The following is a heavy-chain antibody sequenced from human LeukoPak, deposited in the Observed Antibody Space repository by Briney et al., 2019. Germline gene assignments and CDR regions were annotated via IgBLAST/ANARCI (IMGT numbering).Heavy chain of an antibody. J-gene: IGHJ3*02. Sequence: GGSLRLSCAASGFTVSSNYMSWGRQAPGKGLGCVSVIYSGGSTYYADSVKGRVTISRDNSKNTLYLQMNSLRAEDTAVYYCARVSLSGSYYYAFDIWGQGTMVTVSS. D-gene: IGHD1-26*01. CDR1: GFTVSSNY. CDR2: IYSGGST. CDR3: ARVSLSGSYYYAFDI. V-gene: IGHV3-66*02.